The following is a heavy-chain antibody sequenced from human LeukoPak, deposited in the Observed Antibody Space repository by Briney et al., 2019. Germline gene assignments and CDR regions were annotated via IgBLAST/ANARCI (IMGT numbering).Heavy chain of an antibody. CDR3: ARERFDGFDY. V-gene: IGHV1-18*01. CDR1: GYTFNNYG. J-gene: IGHJ4*02. D-gene: IGHD3-9*01. Sequence: GASVRVSCKTSGYTFNNYGISWVRQAPGQGLEWMGWISGYNGYTNSAQQFQGRVTLTMDTSTSTVYMELRRLTSDDTAVYYCARERFDGFDYWGQGTLVTVSS. CDR2: ISGYNGYT.